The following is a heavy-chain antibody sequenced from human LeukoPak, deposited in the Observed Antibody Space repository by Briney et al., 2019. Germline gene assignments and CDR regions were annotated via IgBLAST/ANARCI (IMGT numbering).Heavy chain of an antibody. J-gene: IGHJ4*02. D-gene: IGHD4-17*01. CDR3: ARGFYGDYRGINLNYFDY. V-gene: IGHV1-69*13. CDR2: IIPIFGTA. CDR1: GGTFSSYA. Sequence: SVKVSCKASGGTFSSYAISWVRQAPGQGLEWMGGIIPIFGTANYAQKFQGRVTITADESTGTAYMELSSLRSEDTAVYYCARGFYGDYRGINLNYFDYWGQGTLVTVSS.